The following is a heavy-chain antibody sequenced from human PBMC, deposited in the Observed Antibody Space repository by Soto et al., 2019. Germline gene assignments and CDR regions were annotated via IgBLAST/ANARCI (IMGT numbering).Heavy chain of an antibody. J-gene: IGHJ6*02. Sequence: QVQLQESGPGLVKPSGTLSLTCAVSGGSISSSNWWTWVRQPPGKELEWMCEISHTGSTNDSPSLKRRVTLSVDKSNNQFSLKVDSVTDADTAFYYCARYGADHFYGMDVWGQGTTVTVSS. CDR3: ARYGADHFYGMDV. CDR2: ISHTGST. V-gene: IGHV4-4*02. D-gene: IGHD3-10*01. CDR1: GGSISSSNW.